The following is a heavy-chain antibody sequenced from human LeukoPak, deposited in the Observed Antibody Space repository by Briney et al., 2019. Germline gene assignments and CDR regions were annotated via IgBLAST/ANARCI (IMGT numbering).Heavy chain of an antibody. CDR3: ARLYYDSSGFDY. CDR2: MFYSGSA. J-gene: IGHJ4*02. D-gene: IGHD3-22*01. CDR1: GGSISSSSYY. V-gene: IGHV4-39*01. Sequence: PSETLSLTCTVSGGSISSSSYYWAWIRQPPGKGPEWIGTMFYSGSAYYNPSLESRVTISADTSKNQFFPKLNSVTAADTAVYYCARLYYDSSGFDYWGQGTLVTVSS.